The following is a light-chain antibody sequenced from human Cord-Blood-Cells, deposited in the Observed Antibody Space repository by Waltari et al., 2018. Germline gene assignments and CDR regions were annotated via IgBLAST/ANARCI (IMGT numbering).Light chain of an antibody. Sequence: SYVLTQPPSVSVAPGKPARITCGGTNFGRKSVHWYQQKTGQAPVLVIYYDSDRPSGIPDRFSGSNSGNTATLTISRVEAGDEADYYCQVWDSSSDHVVFGGGTKLTVL. CDR1: NFGRKS. CDR3: QVWDSSSDHVV. J-gene: IGLJ2*01. V-gene: IGLV3-21*04. CDR2: YDS.